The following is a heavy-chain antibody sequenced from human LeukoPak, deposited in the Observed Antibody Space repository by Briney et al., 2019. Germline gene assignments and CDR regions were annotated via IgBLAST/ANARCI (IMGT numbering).Heavy chain of an antibody. CDR1: GYTFTSYY. CDR2: INPSGGST. V-gene: IGHV1-46*01. CDR3: ARDPSYDSSGYYPAYFDY. J-gene: IGHJ4*02. Sequence: ASVKVSCRASGYTFTSYYMHWVRQAPGQGLEWMGIINPSGGSTSYAQKFQGRVTMTRDTSTSTVYMELSSLRSEDTAVYYCARDPSYDSSGYYPAYFDYWGQGTLVTVSS. D-gene: IGHD3-22*01.